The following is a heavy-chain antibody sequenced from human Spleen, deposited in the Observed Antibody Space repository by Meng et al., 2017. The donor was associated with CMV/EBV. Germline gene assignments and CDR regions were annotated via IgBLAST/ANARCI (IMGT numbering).Heavy chain of an antibody. CDR1: GFTVSSNY. J-gene: IGHJ6*02. CDR3: AREGGGSYYGMDV. D-gene: IGHD3-16*01. V-gene: IGHV3-53*01. Sequence: GESLKISCAASGFTVSSNYMSWVRQAPGKGLEWVSVIYSGGSTYYADSVKGRFTISRDNSKNTLYLQMNSLIAEDTAVYYCAREGGGSYYGMDVWGQGTTVTVSS. CDR2: IYSGGST.